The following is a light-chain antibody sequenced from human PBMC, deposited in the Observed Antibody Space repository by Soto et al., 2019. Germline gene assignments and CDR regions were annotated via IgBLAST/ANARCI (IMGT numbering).Light chain of an antibody. CDR3: QQSYSTPWT. CDR2: AAS. V-gene: IGKV1-39*01. Sequence: DIQMTQSPSSLSASVGDRVSITCRASQSISSYLNWYPQKPGKAPKLLIYAASSLQSGVPSRFSGSGSGTDFTLTISSLQPEHFATYYCQQSYSTPWTFGQGTKVEIK. J-gene: IGKJ1*01. CDR1: QSISSY.